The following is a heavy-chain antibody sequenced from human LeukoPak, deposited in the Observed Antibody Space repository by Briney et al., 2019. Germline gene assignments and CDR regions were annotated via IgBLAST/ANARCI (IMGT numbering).Heavy chain of an antibody. Sequence: SETLSLTCTVSGGSISSYYWSWIRQPPGKGLEWIGYIYYSGSTNYNPSLKSRVTISVDTSKNQFSLKLSSVTAADTAVYYCAREWSIRGVNSYGIDVWGKGTTVTVSS. CDR3: AREWSIRGVNSYGIDV. V-gene: IGHV4-59*01. CDR2: IYYSGST. D-gene: IGHD3-10*01. CDR1: GGSISSYY. J-gene: IGHJ6*04.